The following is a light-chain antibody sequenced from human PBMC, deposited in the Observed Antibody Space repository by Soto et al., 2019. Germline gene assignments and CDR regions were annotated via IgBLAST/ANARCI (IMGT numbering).Light chain of an antibody. CDR3: QSYDSSLSGAYVV. V-gene: IGLV1-40*01. J-gene: IGLJ2*01. CDR1: SSNIGAGYD. Sequence: QSVLTQPPSVSGAPGQRVTISCTGSSSNIGAGYDVHWYQQLPETAPKLLIYGNSNRPSGVPDRFSGSKSGTSASLAITGLQAEDEADYFCQSYDSSLSGAYVVFGGGTQLTVL. CDR2: GNS.